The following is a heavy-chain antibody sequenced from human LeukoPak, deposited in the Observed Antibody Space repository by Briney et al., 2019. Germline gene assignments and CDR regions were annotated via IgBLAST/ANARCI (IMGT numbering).Heavy chain of an antibody. Sequence: GASVKVSCKASGYTFTSYYMHWVRQAPGQGLEWIGIINPSGGSTSYAQKFQGRVTMTRDTSTSTVYMELSSLRSEDTAVYYCARADDYVWGSYRYFDYWGQGTLVTVSS. CDR2: INPSGGST. D-gene: IGHD3-16*02. J-gene: IGHJ4*02. CDR3: ARADDYVWGSYRYFDY. V-gene: IGHV1-46*01. CDR1: GYTFTSYY.